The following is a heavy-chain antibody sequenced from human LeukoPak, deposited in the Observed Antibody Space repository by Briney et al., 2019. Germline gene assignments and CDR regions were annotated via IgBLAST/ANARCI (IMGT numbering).Heavy chain of an antibody. Sequence: SETLSLTCTVSGDSSSIYYWSWFRQPPGKGLEWLGYIHTSGSTTYNPSLRGRVAISLDTSKNQFSLRLSSTTAADSAVYYCASHSGTWSYLDVWGQGALVTVSS. CDR3: ASHSGTWSYLDV. D-gene: IGHD3-10*01. J-gene: IGHJ4*02. V-gene: IGHV4-4*09. CDR1: GDSSSIYY. CDR2: IHTSGST.